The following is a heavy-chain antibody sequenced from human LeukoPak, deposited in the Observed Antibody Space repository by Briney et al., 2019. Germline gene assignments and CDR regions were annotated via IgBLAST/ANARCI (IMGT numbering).Heavy chain of an antibody. Sequence: SETLSLTCTVSGYSISSGYYWGWIRQPPGKGLEWIGSIYHSGSTYYNPSLKSRVTISVDTSKNQFSLKLSSVTAADTAVYYCARVRGGSYYGYFDYWGQGTLVTVSS. V-gene: IGHV4-38-2*02. CDR1: GYSISSGYY. J-gene: IGHJ4*02. D-gene: IGHD1-26*01. CDR2: IYHSGST. CDR3: ARVRGGSYYGYFDY.